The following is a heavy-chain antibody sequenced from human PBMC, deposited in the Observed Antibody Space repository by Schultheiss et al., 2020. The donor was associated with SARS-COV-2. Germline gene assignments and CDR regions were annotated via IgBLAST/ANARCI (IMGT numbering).Heavy chain of an antibody. Sequence: ETLSLTCAVYGGSFSGYYWGWIRQPPGKGLEWVSAISGSGARTYYADSVKGRFTISRDNSMNTFYLQMNSLRADDTAVYYCAKDGAVCTGGACDSITFHNMDVWGNGTTVTVSS. J-gene: IGHJ6*03. CDR1: GGSFSGYY. CDR3: AKDGAVCTGGACDSITFHNMDV. D-gene: IGHD2-8*02. CDR2: ISGSGART. V-gene: IGHV3-23*01.